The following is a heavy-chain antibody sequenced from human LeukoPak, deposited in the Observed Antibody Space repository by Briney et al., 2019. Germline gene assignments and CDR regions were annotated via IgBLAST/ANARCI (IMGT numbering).Heavy chain of an antibody. D-gene: IGHD2-2*01. J-gene: IGHJ3*02. V-gene: IGHV3-23*01. CDR3: AKGEVVPAAIFGFHI. CDR1: GFTFSSYA. CDR2: IRGGGGTT. Sequence: GGSLRLSCAASGFTFSSYAMSWVRQAPGKGPEWVSTIRGGGGTTYYADSVKGRFTISRDNSKNTLYLQMNSLRAEDSALYYCAKGEVVPAAIFGFHIWGQGTMVTVSS.